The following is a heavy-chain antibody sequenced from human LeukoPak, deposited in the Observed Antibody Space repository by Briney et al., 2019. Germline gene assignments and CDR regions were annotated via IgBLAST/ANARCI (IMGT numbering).Heavy chain of an antibody. V-gene: IGHV4-30-2*01. Sequence: SQTLSLTCAVSGGSISSGGYSWSWIRQPPGKGLEWIGYIYHSGSTYYNPSLKSRVTISVDRSKNQFSLKLSSVTAADTAVYYCARDRGWGSDGNYFDYWGQGTLVTVSS. CDR3: ARDRGWGSDGNYFDY. D-gene: IGHD7-27*01. CDR1: GGSISSGGYS. CDR2: IYHSGST. J-gene: IGHJ4*02.